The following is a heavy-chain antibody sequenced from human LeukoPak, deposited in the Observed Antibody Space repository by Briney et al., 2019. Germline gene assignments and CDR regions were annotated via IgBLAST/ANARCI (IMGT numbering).Heavy chain of an antibody. CDR3: AGRLRDGIFGVVTKFDP. V-gene: IGHV1-69*05. J-gene: IGHJ5*02. D-gene: IGHD3-3*01. Sequence: ASVKVSCKASGGTFSSYAISWVRQAPGQGLEWMGGIIPIFGTANYAQKFQGRVTTTTDESTSTAYMELSSLRSEDTAVYYCAGRLRDGIFGVVTKFDPWGQGTLVTVSS. CDR2: IIPIFGTA. CDR1: GGTFSSYA.